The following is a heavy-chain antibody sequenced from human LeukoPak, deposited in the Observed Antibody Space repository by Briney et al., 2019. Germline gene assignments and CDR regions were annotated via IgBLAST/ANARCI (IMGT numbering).Heavy chain of an antibody. CDR2: IHYSGST. D-gene: IGHD2-2*01. V-gene: IGHV4-59*08. J-gene: IGHJ3*02. CDR1: GGSISSYY. Sequence: PSETLSLTCTVSGGSISSYYWSWIRQPPGKGLEWIGYIHYSGSTNYNPSLKSRVTISVDTSKNQFSLKLSSVTAADTAVYYCARHMRRAFPDDAFDIWGQGTMVTVSS. CDR3: ARHMRRAFPDDAFDI.